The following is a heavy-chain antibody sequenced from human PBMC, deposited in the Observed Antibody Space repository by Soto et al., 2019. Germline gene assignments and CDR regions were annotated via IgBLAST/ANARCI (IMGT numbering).Heavy chain of an antibody. V-gene: IGHV1-69*01. Sequence: QVQLVQSGAEVKKPGSSVKVSCKASGGTFSSYAISWVRQAPGQGLEWMEGIIPIFGTANYAQKFQGRVTITADESTSTAYMELSSLRSEDTAVYYCARDHTGSRGGYYYFDYWGQGTLVTVSS. CDR1: GGTFSSYA. J-gene: IGHJ4*02. CDR2: IIPIFGTA. D-gene: IGHD3-22*01. CDR3: ARDHTGSRGGYYYFDY.